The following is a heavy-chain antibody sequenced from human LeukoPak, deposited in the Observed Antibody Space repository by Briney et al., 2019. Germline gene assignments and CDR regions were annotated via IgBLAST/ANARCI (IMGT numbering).Heavy chain of an antibody. CDR2: ISYDGSNK. J-gene: IGHJ6*03. D-gene: IGHD3-10*01. CDR3: AKALLWFGESPANYMGV. V-gene: IGHV3-30*18. Sequence: GGSLRLSCAASGFTFSSYGMHWVRQAPGKGLEWVAVISYDGSNKYYADSVKGRFTTSRDNSKNTLYLQMNSLRAEDTAVYYCAKALLWFGESPANYMGVWGKGTTVTVSS. CDR1: GFTFSSYG.